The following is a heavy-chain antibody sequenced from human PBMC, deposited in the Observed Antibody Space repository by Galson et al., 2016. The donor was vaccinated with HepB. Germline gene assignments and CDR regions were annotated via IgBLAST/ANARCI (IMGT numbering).Heavy chain of an antibody. CDR1: RFTFSSYS. J-gene: IGHJ4*02. V-gene: IGHV3-21*06. Sequence: SLRLSCAVSRFTFSSYSMNWVRQAPGKGLEWVSSISSSSGYIYYADSVKGRFTISRDNAKNSLYLQMNSLTDVNTAIYYCARDAASLNSPRFDYWGQGTLVTVSS. CDR2: ISSSSGYI. D-gene: IGHD4-23*01. CDR3: ARDAASLNSPRFDY.